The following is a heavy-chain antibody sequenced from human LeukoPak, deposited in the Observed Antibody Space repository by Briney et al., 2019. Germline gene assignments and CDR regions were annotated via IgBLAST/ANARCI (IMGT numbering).Heavy chain of an antibody. CDR3: AKDIRIAAAGRVPDAFDI. D-gene: IGHD6-13*01. V-gene: IGHV3-9*03. J-gene: IGHJ3*02. Sequence: GRSLRLSCAASGFTFGDYAMHWVRQAPGKGLEWVSGISWNSGSIGYADSVKGRFTISRDNAKNSLYLQMNSLRAEGMALYYCAKDIRIAAAGRVPDAFDIWGQGTMVTVSS. CDR1: GFTFGDYA. CDR2: ISWNSGSI.